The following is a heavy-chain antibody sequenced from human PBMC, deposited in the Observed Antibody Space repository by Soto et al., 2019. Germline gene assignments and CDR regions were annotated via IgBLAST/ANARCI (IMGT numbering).Heavy chain of an antibody. D-gene: IGHD2-15*01. V-gene: IGHV1-18*01. CDR1: GYTFTSYG. Sequence: ASVKVSCKASGYTFTSYGISWVRQAPGQGLEWMGWISAYNGNTNYAQKLQGRVTMTTDTSTSTAYMELRSLRSDDTAVYYCARMPLRHCSGGSCSCYWGQGTLVTVSS. CDR3: ARMPLRHCSGGSCSCY. CDR2: ISAYNGNT. J-gene: IGHJ4*02.